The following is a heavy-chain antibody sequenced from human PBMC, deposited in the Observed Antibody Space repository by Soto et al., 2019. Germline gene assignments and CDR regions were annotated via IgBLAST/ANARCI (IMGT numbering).Heavy chain of an antibody. CDR1: GGSISSYY. CDR3: ARVLRYFDDRWFDP. Sequence: SETLSLTCTVSGGSISSYYWSWIRQPPGKGLEWIGYIYYSGSTNYNPSLKSRVTISVDTSKNQFSLKLSSVTAADTAVYYCARVLRYFDDRWFDPWGQGTLVTVSS. J-gene: IGHJ5*02. CDR2: IYYSGST. D-gene: IGHD3-9*01. V-gene: IGHV4-59*01.